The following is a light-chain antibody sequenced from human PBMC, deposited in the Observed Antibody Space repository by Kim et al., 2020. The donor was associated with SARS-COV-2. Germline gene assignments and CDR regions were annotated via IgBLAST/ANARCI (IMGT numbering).Light chain of an antibody. CDR3: NSRDSNDNVV. J-gene: IGLJ2*01. Sequence: SELTQDPAVSVALGQTVRITCQGDSLRSYYATWNQQKPGQAPILVIYGKNNRPSGIPDRFSGSSSGNTASLTITGTQAGDEADYYCNSRDSNDNVVFGGGTQLTVL. CDR1: SLRSYY. CDR2: GKN. V-gene: IGLV3-19*01.